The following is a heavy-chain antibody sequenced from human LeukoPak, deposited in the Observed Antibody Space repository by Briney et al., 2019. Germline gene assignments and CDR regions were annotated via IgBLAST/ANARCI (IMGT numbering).Heavy chain of an antibody. Sequence: SVKVSCKASGYTFTSYYMHWVRQAPGQGLEWMGGIIPIFGTANYAQKFQGRVTITADESTSTAYMELSSLRSEDTAVYYCARERGTYCSSTSCYREQLWFDPWGQGTLVTVSS. V-gene: IGHV1-69*13. D-gene: IGHD2-2*02. J-gene: IGHJ5*02. CDR2: IIPIFGTA. CDR1: GYTFTSYY. CDR3: ARERGTYCSSTSCYREQLWFDP.